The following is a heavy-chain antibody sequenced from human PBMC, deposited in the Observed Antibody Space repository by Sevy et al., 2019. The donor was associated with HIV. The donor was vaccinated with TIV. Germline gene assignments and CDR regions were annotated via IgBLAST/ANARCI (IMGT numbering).Heavy chain of an antibody. CDR1: GYSVTSYW. CDR2: IYPGDSDT. J-gene: IGHJ4*02. Sequence: GESLKISCKGSGYSVTSYWIGWVRQMPGKGLEWMGIIYPGDSDTRYSPSFQGQVTISADKSISTAYLQWSSRKASDTAMYYCAGSNDYVWGSYRWFDYWGQGTLVTVSS. CDR3: AGSNDYVWGSYRWFDY. V-gene: IGHV5-51*01. D-gene: IGHD3-16*02.